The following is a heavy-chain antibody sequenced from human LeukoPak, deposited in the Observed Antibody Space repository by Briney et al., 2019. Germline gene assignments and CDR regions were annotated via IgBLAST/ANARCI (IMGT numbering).Heavy chain of an antibody. CDR3: AKVAATVTTDAFDI. D-gene: IGHD4-17*01. CDR1: GFTFDDYG. CDR2: ISWNRGSI. Sequence: SGGSLRLSCAASGFTFDDYGMRWVRHAPGKGVEGVADISWNRGSIDYADYVKGRFIICREKAKHSLYLQINSLIAEDTALYYCAKVAATVTTDAFDIWGQGTMVTVSS. V-gene: IGHV3-9*01. J-gene: IGHJ3*02.